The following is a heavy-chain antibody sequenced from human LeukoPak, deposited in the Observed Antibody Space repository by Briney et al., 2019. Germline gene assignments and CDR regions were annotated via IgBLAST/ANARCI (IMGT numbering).Heavy chain of an antibody. CDR2: IYSGGST. CDR1: GFTVSSNY. V-gene: IGHV3-53*01. D-gene: IGHD3-16*01. CDR3: ARVSAYGGGDY. J-gene: IGHJ4*02. Sequence: GRSLRLSCAASGFTVSSNYMSWVRQAPGKGLEWVSVIYSGGSTYYADSVKGRFTISRDNSKNTLYLQMNSLRAEDTAVYYCARVSAYGGGDYWGQGTLVTVSS.